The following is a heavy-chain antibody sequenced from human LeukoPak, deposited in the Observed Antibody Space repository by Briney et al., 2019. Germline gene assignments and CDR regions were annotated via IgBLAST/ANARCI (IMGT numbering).Heavy chain of an antibody. CDR3: ARIKYSSSRLFDP. V-gene: IGHV3-48*04. J-gene: IGHJ5*02. D-gene: IGHD6-13*01. CDR2: ISSSSSTI. Sequence: PGGSLRLSCAASGFTFSSYSMNWVRQAPGKGLEWVSYISSSSSTIYYADSVKGRFTISRDNAKNSLYLQMNSLRAEDTAVYYCARIKYSSSRLFDPWGQGTLVTVSS. CDR1: GFTFSSYS.